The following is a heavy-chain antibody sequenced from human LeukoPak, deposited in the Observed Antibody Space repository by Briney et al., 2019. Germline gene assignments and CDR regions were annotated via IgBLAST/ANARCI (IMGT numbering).Heavy chain of an antibody. Sequence: ASVKVSCKASGYTFTNYGISWVRQAPGQGLEWMGWISAYNGNTNYARKLQGRVTMTTDTSTSTAYMELRRLRSDDTAVYYCARDPPYCSNTNCYFDYWGQGTLVTVSS. CDR3: ARDPPYCSNTNCYFDY. CDR2: ISAYNGNT. V-gene: IGHV1-18*01. CDR1: GYTFTNYG. D-gene: IGHD2-2*01. J-gene: IGHJ4*02.